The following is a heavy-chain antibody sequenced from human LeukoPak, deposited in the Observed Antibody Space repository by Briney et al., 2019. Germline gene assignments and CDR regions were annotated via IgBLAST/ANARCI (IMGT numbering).Heavy chain of an antibody. CDR3: ARVSDTGSPNDY. CDR1: GFTFSRYW. V-gene: IGHV3-7*01. D-gene: IGHD5-18*01. J-gene: IGHJ4*02. Sequence: GGSLRLSCAASGFTFSRYWMDWVRQAPGKGLEWVANIKEDGNGKYYVDSVKGRFIISRDNAKNSLYLQMNSLRAEDTAVYYCARVSDTGSPNDYWGQGTLVTVSS. CDR2: IKEDGNGK.